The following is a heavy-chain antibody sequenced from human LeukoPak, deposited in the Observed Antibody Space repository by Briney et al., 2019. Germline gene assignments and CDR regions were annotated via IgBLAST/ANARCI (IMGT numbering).Heavy chain of an antibody. CDR1: GFTFSSYN. CDR2: ITSSSSYI. J-gene: IGHJ6*03. Sequence: GGSLRLSCAASGFTFSSYNMNWVRQAPGKGLEWVSSITSSSSYIYYADSVKGRFTISRDNAKNSLYLQMDSLRVEDTDEYYCARDPYSGNYGAYYYYYMDVWGKGTTVTVSS. V-gene: IGHV3-21*06. D-gene: IGHD1-26*01. CDR3: ARDPYSGNYGAYYYYYMDV.